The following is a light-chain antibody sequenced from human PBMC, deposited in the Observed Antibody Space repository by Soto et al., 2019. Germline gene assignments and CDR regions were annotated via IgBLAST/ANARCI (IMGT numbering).Light chain of an antibody. CDR3: QQYNTFSWT. J-gene: IGKJ1*01. CDR2: AAS. Sequence: IQLTQSPSSLSASVGDRVTITCRASQGISSYLAWYQQKPGKAPKLLIYAASTLQSGVPSRFSGSGSGTDFTLTISSLQPEDFAPYYCQQYNTFSWTFGQGTKVEIK. CDR1: QGISSY. V-gene: IGKV1-9*01.